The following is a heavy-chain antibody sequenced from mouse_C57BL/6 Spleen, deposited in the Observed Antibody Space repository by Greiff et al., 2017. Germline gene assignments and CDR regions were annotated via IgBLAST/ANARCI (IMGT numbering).Heavy chain of an antibody. CDR1: GYTFTSYW. CDR3: ARGDDYDGDYYAMDY. CDR2: IDPNSGGT. V-gene: IGHV1-72*01. Sequence: QVQLQQPGAELVKPGASVKLSCKASGYTFTSYWMHWVKQRPGRGLEWIGSIDPNSGGTKYNEKFKSKATLTVDKPSSTAYMQLSSLTSEDSAVYYCARGDDYDGDYYAMDYWGQGTSVTVSS. D-gene: IGHD2-4*01. J-gene: IGHJ4*01.